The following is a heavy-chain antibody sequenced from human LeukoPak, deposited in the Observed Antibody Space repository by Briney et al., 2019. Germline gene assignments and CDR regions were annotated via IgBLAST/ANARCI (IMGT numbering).Heavy chain of an antibody. D-gene: IGHD3-3*02. Sequence: GASVKVSCKASGYTFTDYYVHWVRQAPGQGLEWMGWINPNSGGTNYAQKFQGRVTMTRDTSISTAYMELSRLRSDDTAVYYCARDLRGFSGYWGQGTLVTVSS. CDR1: GYTFTDYY. CDR2: INPNSGGT. J-gene: IGHJ4*02. CDR3: ARDLRGFSGY. V-gene: IGHV1-2*02.